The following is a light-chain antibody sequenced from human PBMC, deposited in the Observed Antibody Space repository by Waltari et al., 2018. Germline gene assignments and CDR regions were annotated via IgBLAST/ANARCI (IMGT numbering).Light chain of an antibody. Sequence: QSALTQPASVSGSPGQSLTISCSGIHSAVAASDSVSWYQHHPGEAPQVIIYDVTKRPSGVSDRFGASKSANRAFLTISGLQPDDEGDYYCSSQTLDGVVLFGGGTKLTVL. CDR3: SSQTLDGVVL. J-gene: IGLJ2*01. CDR1: HSAVAASDS. CDR2: DVT. V-gene: IGLV2-14*03.